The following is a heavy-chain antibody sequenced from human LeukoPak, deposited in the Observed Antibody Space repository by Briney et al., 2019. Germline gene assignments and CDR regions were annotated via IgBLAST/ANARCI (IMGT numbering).Heavy chain of an antibody. V-gene: IGHV3-21*01. D-gene: IGHD6-19*01. Sequence: GGSLRLSCAASGFTFSVYSMSWIRQAPEKGLEWDSSISSTTYTYYADSVKGRFTISRDNSKNSLYLQMNSLTAEDTALYYCARDGSGWSRDVWGQGTTVTVSS. CDR3: ARDGSGWSRDV. CDR1: GFTFSVYS. CDR2: ISSTTYT. J-gene: IGHJ6*02.